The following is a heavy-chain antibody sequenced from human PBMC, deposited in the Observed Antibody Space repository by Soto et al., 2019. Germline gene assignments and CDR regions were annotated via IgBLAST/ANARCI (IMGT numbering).Heavy chain of an antibody. CDR3: ARDHCRGGTCAFTY. Sequence: QVQLVESGGGVVQPGRSLRLSCTASGFTFSSYAMHWVRQAPGKGLEWVAVISYDGGDKYYADSVKGRFTISRDNSKNTRFLQMNSLRPEDTAVYYCARDHCRGGTCAFTYWGQGTLVTVSS. J-gene: IGHJ4*02. V-gene: IGHV3-30-3*01. CDR2: ISYDGGDK. D-gene: IGHD2-15*01. CDR1: GFTFSSYA.